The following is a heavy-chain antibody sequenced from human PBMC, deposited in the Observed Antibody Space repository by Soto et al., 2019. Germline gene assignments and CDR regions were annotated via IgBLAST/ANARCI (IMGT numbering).Heavy chain of an antibody. V-gene: IGHV3-7*03. J-gene: IGHJ4*02. CDR1: GFIFRDYW. CDR3: ARARIDY. Sequence: EVQLVESEGGLVQPGGSLRLSCAVSGFIFRDYWMTWVRQAPGKGLEWVATISPEGSEKYYVDSLKGRFTISRDNAKNSLYLQMISLRAEDTALYYCARARIDYWGRGTLITVSS. CDR2: ISPEGSEK.